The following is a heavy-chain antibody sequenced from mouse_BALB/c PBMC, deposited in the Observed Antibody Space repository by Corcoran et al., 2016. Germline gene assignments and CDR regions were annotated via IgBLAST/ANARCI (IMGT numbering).Heavy chain of an antibody. CDR1: GYTFTSYV. V-gene: IGHV1S136*01. J-gene: IGHJ4*01. CDR3: GYYAMDY. CDR2: INPYKDGT. Sequence: EVQLQQSGPELVKPGASVKMSCKASGYTFTSYVMQWVKQKPGQGLEWIGYINPYKDGTKYNEKFKGKATLTSDKSSSTAYMELSSLTSEDSAVYYCGYYAMDYWGQGTSVTVSS.